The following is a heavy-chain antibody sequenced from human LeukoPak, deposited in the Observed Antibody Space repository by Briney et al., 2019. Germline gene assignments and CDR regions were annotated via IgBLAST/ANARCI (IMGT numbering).Heavy chain of an antibody. CDR1: RCTFTSYG. CDR2: ISAYNGNT. CDR3: ARDTGENDPLRY. Sequence: GASVKVSCKASRCTFTSYGISWVRQAPGQRLEGMGWISAYNGNTNYAQKLQGRVTMTTDTSTSTAYMELRSLRSDDTAVYYCARDTGENDPLRYWGQGTLVTVSS. V-gene: IGHV1-18*01. J-gene: IGHJ4*02. D-gene: IGHD3-16*01.